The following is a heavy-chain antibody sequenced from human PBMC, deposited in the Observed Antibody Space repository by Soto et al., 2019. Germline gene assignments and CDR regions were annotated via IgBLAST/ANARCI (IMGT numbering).Heavy chain of an antibody. J-gene: IGHJ4*02. V-gene: IGHV1-58*01. CDR3: AKVGGSGWYNNRFEY. D-gene: IGHD6-19*01. CDR1: GFTFTSSA. CDR2: IVVGSGNT. Sequence: SVKVSCKASGFTFTSSAVQWVRQARGQRLEWIGWIVVGSGNTNYAQKFQERVTITRDMSTSTAYMELSSLRSEDTAVYYCAKVGGSGWYNNRFEYWGQGTLVTVSS.